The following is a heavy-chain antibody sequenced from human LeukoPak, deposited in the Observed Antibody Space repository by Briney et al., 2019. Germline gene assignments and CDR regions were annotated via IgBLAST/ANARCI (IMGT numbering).Heavy chain of an antibody. Sequence: GGSLRLSCAASGFTFSSYGMHWVRQAPGKGLEWVAFIRYDGNNKYYADSVKGRFTISRDNSKNTVYLQMNSLRAEDTAVHYCAKGTYINPRGWFDPWGQGTLVTVSS. D-gene: IGHD4-11*01. CDR2: IRYDGNNK. CDR3: AKGTYINPRGWFDP. CDR1: GFTFSSYG. J-gene: IGHJ5*02. V-gene: IGHV3-30*02.